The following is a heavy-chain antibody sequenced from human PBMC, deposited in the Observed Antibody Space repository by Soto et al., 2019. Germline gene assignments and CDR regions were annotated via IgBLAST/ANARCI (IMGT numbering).Heavy chain of an antibody. CDR1: GYTLTELS. CDR2: FDPEDGET. J-gene: IGHJ6*03. D-gene: IGHD2-8*01. Sequence: ASVKVSCKVSGYTLTELSIHWVRQAPGKGLEWMGGFDPEDGETIYAQKFQGRVTMTEDTSTDTAYMELSSLRSEDTAVYYCATKKFLCPNGVCYDYYYYYMDVWGKGTTVTVSS. CDR3: ATKKFLCPNGVCYDYYYYYMDV. V-gene: IGHV1-24*01.